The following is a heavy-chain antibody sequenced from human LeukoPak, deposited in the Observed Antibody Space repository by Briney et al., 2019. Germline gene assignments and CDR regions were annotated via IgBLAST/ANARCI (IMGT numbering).Heavy chain of an antibody. CDR2: IRYDGSNK. CDR3: AKPGQLWLQSGYFDY. J-gene: IGHJ4*02. D-gene: IGHD5-18*01. Sequence: PGGSLRLSCAASGFTFSSCGMHWVRQAPGKGLEWVAFIRYDGSNKYYADSVKGRFTISRDNSKNTLYLQMNSLRAEDTAVYYCAKPGQLWLQSGYFDYWGQGTLVTVSS. CDR1: GFTFSSCG. V-gene: IGHV3-30*02.